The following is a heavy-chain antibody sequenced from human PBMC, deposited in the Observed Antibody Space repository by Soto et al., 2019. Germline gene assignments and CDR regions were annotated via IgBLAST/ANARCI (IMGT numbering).Heavy chain of an antibody. D-gene: IGHD3-3*01. CDR2: IYPSDSDT. CDR3: ARGGVSTRTFDY. V-gene: IGHV5-51*01. Sequence: GESLKISCKGSGYNFAGYWIAWVCQMPGKGLELMGIIYPSDSDTRYRPSFQGQVTISADKSISSAYLQWSSLRASDTAMYYCARGGVSTRTFDYWGQGTPVTVSS. J-gene: IGHJ4*02. CDR1: GYNFAGYW.